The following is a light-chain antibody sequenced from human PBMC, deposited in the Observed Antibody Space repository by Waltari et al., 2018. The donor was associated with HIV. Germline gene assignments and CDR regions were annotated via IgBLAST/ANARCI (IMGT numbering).Light chain of an antibody. Sequence: QSALTQPRSVSGSPGQSVTISCAGTSSDVGGYNYVSWYQHHPGKAPKLMIYDVSKRPPGVPDRFSGSKSGNTASLTISGLQAEDEADYYCCSYAGSYTLVFGGGTTLTVL. CDR3: CSYAGSYTLV. V-gene: IGLV2-11*01. J-gene: IGLJ2*01. CDR1: SSDVGGYNY. CDR2: DVS.